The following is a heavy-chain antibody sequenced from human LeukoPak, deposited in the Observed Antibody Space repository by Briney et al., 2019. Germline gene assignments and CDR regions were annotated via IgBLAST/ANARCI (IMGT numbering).Heavy chain of an antibody. CDR3: ARGRSHMVRGVIINDY. CDR2: INPSGGST. D-gene: IGHD3-10*01. J-gene: IGHJ4*02. V-gene: IGHV1-46*01. CDR1: GYTFTSYY. Sequence: ASVKVSCKASGYTFTSYYMHWVRQAPGQGLEWMGIINPSGGSTTYAQKFQGRVTMTRDTSISTAYMELSSLRSEDTAVYYCARGRSHMVRGVIINDYWGQGTLVTVSS.